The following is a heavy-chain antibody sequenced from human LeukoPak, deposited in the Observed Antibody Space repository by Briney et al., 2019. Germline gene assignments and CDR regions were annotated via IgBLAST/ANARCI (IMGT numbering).Heavy chain of an antibody. CDR2: ISSSSSYI. CDR1: GFTFSSYS. V-gene: IGHV3-21*01. D-gene: IGHD6-13*01. Sequence: PGGSLRLSCAASGFTFSSYSMNWVRQAPGKGLEWVSSISSSSSYIYYADSVKGRFTNSRDNAKNSLYLQMNSLRAEDTAVYYCARAAAGTGELNDAFDIWGQGTMVTVSS. CDR3: ARAAAGTGELNDAFDI. J-gene: IGHJ3*02.